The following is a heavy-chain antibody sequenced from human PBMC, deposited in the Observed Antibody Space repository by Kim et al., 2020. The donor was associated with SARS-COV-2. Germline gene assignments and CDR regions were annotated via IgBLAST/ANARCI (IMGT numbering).Heavy chain of an antibody. J-gene: IGHJ5*02. CDR1: GFTFSSYS. CDR3: ARERSGGVNFPFDP. V-gene: IGHV3-48*02. CDR2: ISSSSSTI. Sequence: GGSLRLSCAASGFTFSSYSMNWVRQAPGKGLEWVSYISSSSSTIYYADSVKGRFTISRDNAKNSLYLQMNSLRDEDTAVYYCARERSGGVNFPFDPWGQGTLVTVSS. D-gene: IGHD2-8*02.